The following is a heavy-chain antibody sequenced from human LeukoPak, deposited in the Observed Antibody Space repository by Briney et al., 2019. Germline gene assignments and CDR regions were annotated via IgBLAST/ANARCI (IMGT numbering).Heavy chain of an antibody. CDR3: ARDSFSSSWLTNYYYYGMDV. CDR2: ISSSSSYI. Sequence: GGSLRLSCAASGITFSSYSMNWVRQAPGKGLDWVSSISSSSSYIYYADSVKGRFTISRDYAKNSLYLQMNSLRAEDTAVYYCARDSFSSSWLTNYYYYGMDVWGQGTTVTVSS. V-gene: IGHV3-21*01. D-gene: IGHD6-13*01. CDR1: GITFSSYS. J-gene: IGHJ6*02.